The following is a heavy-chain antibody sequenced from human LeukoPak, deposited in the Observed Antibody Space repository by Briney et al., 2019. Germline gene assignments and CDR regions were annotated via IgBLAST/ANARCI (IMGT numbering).Heavy chain of an antibody. CDR1: GFTFSSYG. J-gene: IGHJ4*02. Sequence: GGSLRLSCAASGFTFSSYGMSWVRQAPGKGLEWVSAISGSGGSTYYADSVKGRFTISRDNSKNTLYLQMNSLRAEGTAVYYCAKAHRGYYFDYWGQGTLVTVSS. V-gene: IGHV3-23*01. CDR3: AKAHRGYYFDY. CDR2: ISGSGGST.